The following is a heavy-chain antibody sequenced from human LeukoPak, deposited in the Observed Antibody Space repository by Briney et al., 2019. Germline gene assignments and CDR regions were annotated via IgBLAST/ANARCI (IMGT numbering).Heavy chain of an antibody. D-gene: IGHD3-10*01. J-gene: IGHJ5*02. CDR3: ARSPWYYYGSGSSANWFDP. CDR2: INHSGST. Sequence: GSLRLSCAASGFTFSNYGMNWVRQPPGKGLEWIGEINHSGSTNYNPSLKSRVTISVDTSKNQFSLKLSSVTAADTAVYYCARSPWYYYGSGSSANWFDPWGQGTLVTVSS. V-gene: IGHV4-34*01. CDR1: GFTFSNYG.